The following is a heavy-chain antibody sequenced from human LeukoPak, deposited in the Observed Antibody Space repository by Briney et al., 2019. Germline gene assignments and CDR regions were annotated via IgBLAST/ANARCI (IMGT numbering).Heavy chain of an antibody. D-gene: IGHD2-2*02. V-gene: IGHV4-34*01. Sequence: SETLSLTCAVYGGSFSGYYWTWIRQPPGKGLEWIAEINHSGSTNYNPSLKSRVTISADTSKNQFSLKMNSVTAADTAVYYCARHPGGYCSSTSCYTGGVFDIWGQGTMVTVSS. CDR3: ARHPGGYCSSTSCYTGGVFDI. CDR2: INHSGST. CDR1: GGSFSGYY. J-gene: IGHJ3*02.